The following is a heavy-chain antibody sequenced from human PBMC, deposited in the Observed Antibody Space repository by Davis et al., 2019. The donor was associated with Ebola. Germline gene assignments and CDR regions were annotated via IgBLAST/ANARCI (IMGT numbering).Heavy chain of an antibody. CDR1: GGSISSGGYY. J-gene: IGHJ5*02. Sequence: PSETLSLTCTVSGGSISSGGYYWSWIRQPPGKGLEWIGEINHSGSTNYNPSLKSRVTISVDTSKNQFSLKLSSVTAADTAVYYCARDWFDPWGQGTLVTVSS. CDR3: ARDWFDP. V-gene: IGHV4-39*07. CDR2: INHSGST.